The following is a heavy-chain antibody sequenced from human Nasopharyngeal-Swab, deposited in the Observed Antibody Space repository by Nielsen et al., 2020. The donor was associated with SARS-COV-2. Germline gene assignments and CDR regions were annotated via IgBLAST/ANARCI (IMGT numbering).Heavy chain of an antibody. D-gene: IGHD6-13*01. Sequence: GGSLRLSCAASGFTFSGSAMHWVRQASGKGLEWVGRIRSKANSYATAYAASVKGRFTISRDDSKNTAYLQMNSLKTEDTAVYYCTRLRADTGYSSDHWGQGTLVTVSS. CDR3: TRLRADTGYSSDH. V-gene: IGHV3-73*01. CDR1: GFTFSGSA. J-gene: IGHJ5*02. CDR2: IRSKANSYAT.